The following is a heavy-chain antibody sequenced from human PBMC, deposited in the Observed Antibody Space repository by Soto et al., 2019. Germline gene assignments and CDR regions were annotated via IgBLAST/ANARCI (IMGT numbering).Heavy chain of an antibody. V-gene: IGHV3-53*02. Sequence: EVQLVETGGGLIQPGGPLSLACPVPGSPVGGPTLNWVRQAPGKGLEWVSVFYKSGDTYYADAMKGRIALSRDDSKNTVYLHMTRLGADDTAVYFCARQSIRLRELHTWGQGTLVTVAS. D-gene: IGHD3-10*01. CDR2: FYKSGDT. CDR1: GSPVGGPT. J-gene: IGHJ1*01. CDR3: ARQSIRLRELHT.